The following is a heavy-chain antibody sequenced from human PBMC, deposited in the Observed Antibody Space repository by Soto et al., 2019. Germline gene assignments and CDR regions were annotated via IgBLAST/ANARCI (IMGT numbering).Heavy chain of an antibody. CDR3: AKELVLWFGEHLYFDS. D-gene: IGHD3-10*01. J-gene: IGHJ4*02. Sequence: PGGSLRLSCAASGFTFSSYAMSWVRQAPGKGLEWVAAISGSGGSTYYADSVKGRFTISRDNSKNTLYLQMNSLRAEDTAIYYCAKELVLWFGEHLYFDSWGQGSLVTVSS. CDR1: GFTFSSYA. V-gene: IGHV3-23*01. CDR2: ISGSGGST.